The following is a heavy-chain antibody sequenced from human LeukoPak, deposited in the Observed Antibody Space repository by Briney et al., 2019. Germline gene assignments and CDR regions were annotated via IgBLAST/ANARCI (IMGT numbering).Heavy chain of an antibody. Sequence: GESLKISCKISGYKLTNNWIGWVRQVPGKGLEWMGLIYPGYSDAKYSPSFQGQVTLSVDASISTAYLQLSGLRASDTAIYYCARFALTSSLDHWGQGTLVTVSS. J-gene: IGHJ5*02. CDR1: GYKLTNNW. CDR3: ARFALTSSLDH. V-gene: IGHV5-51*01. D-gene: IGHD6-13*01. CDR2: IYPGYSDA.